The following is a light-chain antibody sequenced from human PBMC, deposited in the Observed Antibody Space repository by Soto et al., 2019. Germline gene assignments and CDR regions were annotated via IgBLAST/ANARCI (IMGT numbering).Light chain of an antibody. CDR1: SSNVGSNY. Sequence: QSVLTQPPSASGTPGQRVTISCSGSSSNVGSNYVYWYQQLPGTAPKLLIYTNNQRPSGVPDRFSGSKSGTSASLAISGLRSEDEADYYCAAWDDSLITYVFATGPKVTVL. V-gene: IGLV1-47*01. J-gene: IGLJ1*01. CDR2: TNN. CDR3: AAWDDSLITYV.